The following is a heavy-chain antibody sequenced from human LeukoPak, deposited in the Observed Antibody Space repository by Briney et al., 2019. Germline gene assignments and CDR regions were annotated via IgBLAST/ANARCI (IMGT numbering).Heavy chain of an antibody. J-gene: IGHJ4*02. Sequence: SETLSLTCGVSGGSINNGGYSWSWIRQPPGKGLEWIGYIYYSGSAYYNPSLKSRVTMSVDRSKNQFSLKLSSVTAADTAVYYCARSSPVTYYFDYWGQGALVTVSS. CDR1: GGSINNGGYS. V-gene: IGHV4-30-2*01. D-gene: IGHD2-21*02. CDR3: ARSSPVTYYFDY. CDR2: IYYSGSA.